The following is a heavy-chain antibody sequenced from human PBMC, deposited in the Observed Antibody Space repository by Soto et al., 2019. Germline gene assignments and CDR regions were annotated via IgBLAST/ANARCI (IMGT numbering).Heavy chain of an antibody. D-gene: IGHD3-10*02. CDR3: ARIGGVYYYVDEYYYVMDF. Sequence: ASVKVSCKASGYTFTSYGISWVRQAPGQGLEWMGWISAYNGNTNYAQKLQGRVTMTTDTSTSTAYMKLRSLRSDDTAVYYCARIGGVYYYVDEYYYVMDFWGQGTPVTVSS. CDR2: ISAYNGNT. CDR1: GYTFTSYG. J-gene: IGHJ6*02. V-gene: IGHV1-18*01.